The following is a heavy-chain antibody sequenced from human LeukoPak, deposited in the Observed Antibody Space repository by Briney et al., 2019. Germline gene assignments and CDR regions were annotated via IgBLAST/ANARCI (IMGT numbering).Heavy chain of an antibody. Sequence: SGGSLRLSCVASGFTFKNNAFSWVRQAPGKGLEWVSVIYSGGSTYYADSVKGRFTISRDNSKNTLYLQMNSLRAEDTAVYYCARDKGDYYDSSGLAFDIWGQGTMVTVSS. CDR3: ARDKGDYYDSSGLAFDI. D-gene: IGHD3-22*01. J-gene: IGHJ3*02. CDR1: GFTFKNNA. CDR2: IYSGGST. V-gene: IGHV3-53*01.